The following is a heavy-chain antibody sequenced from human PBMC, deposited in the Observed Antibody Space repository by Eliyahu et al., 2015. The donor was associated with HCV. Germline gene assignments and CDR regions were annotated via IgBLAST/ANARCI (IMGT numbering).Heavy chain of an antibody. Sequence: QVQLVQSGAEVKKPGASVKVSCKASGYTFTSYXYALGATAPGTGLGGMGIINTSGGSTSYAQKFQGRVTMTRDTSTSTVYMELSSLRSEDTAVYYCARDFTGGGGGWGQGTMVTVSS. J-gene: IGHJ3*01. CDR3: ARDFTGGGGG. D-gene: IGHD7-27*01. V-gene: IGHV1-46*01. CDR1: GYTFTSYX. CDR2: INTSGGST.